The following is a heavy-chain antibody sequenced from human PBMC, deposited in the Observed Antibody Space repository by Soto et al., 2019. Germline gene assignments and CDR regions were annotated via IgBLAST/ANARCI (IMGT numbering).Heavy chain of an antibody. Sequence: EVQLVESGGGLVQPGGSLRLSCAASGFTFSSYWMRWVRQAPGKGLEWVANIKPDGSEKYYVDSVKGRFTISRDNAKNSLYLQMNSLGAEDTAVYYCARGLSLADYWGQGTLVTVSS. J-gene: IGHJ4*02. CDR3: ARGLSLADY. CDR2: IKPDGSEK. CDR1: GFTFSSYW. V-gene: IGHV3-7*04.